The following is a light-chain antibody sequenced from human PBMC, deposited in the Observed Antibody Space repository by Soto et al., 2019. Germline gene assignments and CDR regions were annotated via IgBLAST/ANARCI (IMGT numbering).Light chain of an antibody. J-gene: IGKJ1*01. CDR3: QQYNNWPPWT. CDR2: VAS. CDR1: QSVSNN. V-gene: IGKV3-15*01. Sequence: ILMTQSPATLSVSPGERATLSCRASQSVSNNLAWYQQKPGQAPRLLIYVASTRATGIPARFSGSGSGTEFTLTSSGLQSEDLAVYYCQQYNNWPPWTFGQGTKVEIK.